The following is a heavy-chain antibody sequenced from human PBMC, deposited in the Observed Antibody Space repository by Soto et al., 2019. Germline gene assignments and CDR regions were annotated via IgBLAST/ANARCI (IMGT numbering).Heavy chain of an antibody. CDR3: ARDMGFGESHPYFQH. V-gene: IGHV1-69*08. Sequence: QVQLVQSGAEVKKPGSSVKVSCKASGGTFSSYTISWVRQAPGQGLEWMGRIIPILGIANYAQKFQGRVTITADKSTSTAYMELSSLRSEDTAVYYCARDMGFGESHPYFQHWGQGTLVTVSS. CDR2: IIPILGIA. CDR1: GGTFSSYT. D-gene: IGHD3-10*01. J-gene: IGHJ1*01.